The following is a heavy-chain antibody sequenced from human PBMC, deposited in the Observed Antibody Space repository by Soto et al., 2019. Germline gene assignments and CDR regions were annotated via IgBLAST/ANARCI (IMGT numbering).Heavy chain of an antibody. D-gene: IGHD2-2*01. V-gene: IGHV4-34*01. CDR1: GGSFSTYY. CDR3: ARSFCSTTGCYAYFDY. Sequence: SETLSLTCAVYGGSFSTYYWTWIRQPPGMGLEWIGEINHTGSANYSPSLKSRVTMSIDTSKDQFSLTLTSVTAADTAFYYCARSFCSTTGCYAYFDYWGQGTLVTVS. CDR2: INHTGSA. J-gene: IGHJ4*02.